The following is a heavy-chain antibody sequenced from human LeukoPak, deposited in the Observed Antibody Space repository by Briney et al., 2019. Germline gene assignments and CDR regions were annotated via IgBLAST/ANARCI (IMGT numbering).Heavy chain of an antibody. CDR1: GGSFSGYY. CDR2: INHSGST. CDR3: ASTGLKLYYYDSSGYSHFDY. Sequence: KPSETLSLTCAVYGGSFSGYYWSWIRQPPGKGLEWIGEINHSGSTNYNPSLKSRVTISVDTSKNQFSLKLSSVTAADTAVYYCASTGLKLYYYDSSGYSHFDYWGQGTLVTVSS. J-gene: IGHJ4*02. D-gene: IGHD3-22*01. V-gene: IGHV4-34*01.